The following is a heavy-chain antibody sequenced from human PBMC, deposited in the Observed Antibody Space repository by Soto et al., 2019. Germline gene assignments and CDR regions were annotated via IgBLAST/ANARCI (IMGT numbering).Heavy chain of an antibody. Sequence: GGSLRLSCAASGFTFSSYAMSWVRQAPGKGLEWVSAISGSGGSTYYAGSVKGRFTISRDNSKNTLYLQMNSLRAEDTAVYYCAKDQDYGTDTAMDRPFDYWGQGTRVTVSS. J-gene: IGHJ4*02. CDR3: AKDQDYGTDTAMDRPFDY. V-gene: IGHV3-23*01. D-gene: IGHD5-18*01. CDR2: ISGSGGST. CDR1: GFTFSSYA.